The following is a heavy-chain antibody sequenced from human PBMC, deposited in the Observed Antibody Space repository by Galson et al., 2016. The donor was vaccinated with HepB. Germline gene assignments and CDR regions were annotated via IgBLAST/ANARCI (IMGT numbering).Heavy chain of an antibody. CDR3: AKDRWVAVAVLLEY. Sequence: SLRLSCAASGFTFGVYGMSWVRLAPGKGLEWVSSISGSGGPKYADSVKGRFTVSRDNSKNTLYLQMNSLGAEDTAVYYCAKDRWVAVAVLLEYWGQGTLVTVSA. V-gene: IGHV3-23*01. D-gene: IGHD6-19*01. CDR1: GFTFGVYG. J-gene: IGHJ4*02. CDR2: ISGSGGPK.